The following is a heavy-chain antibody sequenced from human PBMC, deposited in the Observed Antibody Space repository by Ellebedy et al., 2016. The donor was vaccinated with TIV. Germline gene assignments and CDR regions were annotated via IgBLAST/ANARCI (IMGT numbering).Heavy chain of an antibody. CDR1: GFTFSNYA. CDR2: ISGDTVTT. D-gene: IGHD3-10*01. CDR3: AKPRRESMLWGTGSDY. Sequence: GESLKISXAASGFTFSNYAMSWVRQAPGKGLEWVSVISGDTVTTHYADSVKGRFTISRDNSKNTLYLQMNSLRADDTAVYYCAKPRRESMLWGTGSDYWGQGTLVTVSS. V-gene: IGHV3-23*01. J-gene: IGHJ4*02.